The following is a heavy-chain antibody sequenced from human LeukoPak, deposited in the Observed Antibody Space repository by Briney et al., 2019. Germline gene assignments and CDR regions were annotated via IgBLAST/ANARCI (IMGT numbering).Heavy chain of an antibody. J-gene: IGHJ6*03. CDR2: ISGSGDRT. Sequence: PGGSLRLSCAASGFTFNSYGMSWVRQAPGKGLEWVSAISGSGDRTYYADSVKGRFTISRDNSKNTLYLQMNSLRADDTAVYYCARDAWADGYLPVGDYYYYMDVWGKGTTVTISS. D-gene: IGHD5-24*01. CDR1: GFTFNSYG. CDR3: ARDAWADGYLPVGDYYYYMDV. V-gene: IGHV3-23*01.